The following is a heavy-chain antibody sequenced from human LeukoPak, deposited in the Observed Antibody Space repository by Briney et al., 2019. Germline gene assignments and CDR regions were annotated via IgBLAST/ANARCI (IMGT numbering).Heavy chain of an antibody. J-gene: IGHJ4*02. CDR3: AREGYCSGGNCPVEH. D-gene: IGHD2-15*01. V-gene: IGHV1-2*02. Sequence: ASVKVSCKASGYTFIYYYIYWVRQAPGQGLEWMGWINPNSGGTNYAQKFQGRVTMTRDTSITTAYMKLSRLRPDDTAVYYCAREGYCSGGNCPVEHWGQGTLVTVSS. CDR2: INPNSGGT. CDR1: GYTFIYYY.